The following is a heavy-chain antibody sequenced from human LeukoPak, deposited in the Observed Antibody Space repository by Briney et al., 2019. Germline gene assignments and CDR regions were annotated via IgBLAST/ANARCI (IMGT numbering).Heavy chain of an antibody. CDR3: AGALDQLLIWFDP. CDR1: GGSISRSSYY. Sequence: PSETLSLTCTVSGGSISRSSYYWGWIRQPPGKGLEWIGSIYYSGSTYYNPSLKSRVTISVDTSKNQFSLKLSSVTAADTAVYYCAGALDQLLIWFDPWGQGTLVTVSS. CDR2: IYYSGST. J-gene: IGHJ5*02. V-gene: IGHV4-39*07. D-gene: IGHD2-2*01.